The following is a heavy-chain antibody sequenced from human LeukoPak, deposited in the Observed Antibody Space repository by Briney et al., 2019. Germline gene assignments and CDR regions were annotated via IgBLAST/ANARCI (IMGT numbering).Heavy chain of an antibody. CDR3: ATKLANWGLALYFDY. CDR2: ISGDNGNT. J-gene: IGHJ4*02. CDR1: GYTFSSYG. D-gene: IGHD7-27*01. Sequence: GASVKVSCKASGYTFSSYGVSWVRQAPGQGLEWMGWISGDNGNTNYAQNLQGRVIMTTDTSTSTAYMELRSLTSDDTAVYYCATKLANWGLALYFDYWGQGTLVTVSS. V-gene: IGHV1-18*01.